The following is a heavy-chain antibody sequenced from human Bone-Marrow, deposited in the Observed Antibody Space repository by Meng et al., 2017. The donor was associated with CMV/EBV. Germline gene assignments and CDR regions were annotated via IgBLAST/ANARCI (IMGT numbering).Heavy chain of an antibody. CDR2: INPSGGST. Sequence: ASVKVSCKASGYTFTSYYMHWVRQAPGQGLEWMGIINPSGGSTSYAQKFQGRVTMTRDTSTSTAYMELSSLRSEDTAVYYCARDHLPVYYDTSAQHTGFDYWGQGTLVTVSS. CDR3: ARDHLPVYYDTSAQHTGFDY. V-gene: IGHV1-46*01. J-gene: IGHJ4*02. D-gene: IGHD3-22*01. CDR1: GYTFTSYY.